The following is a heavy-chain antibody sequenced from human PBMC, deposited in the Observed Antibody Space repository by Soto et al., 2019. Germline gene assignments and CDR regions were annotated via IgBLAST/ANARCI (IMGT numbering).Heavy chain of an antibody. CDR2: IFSSGST. D-gene: IGHD5-12*01. Sequence: SETLSLTWTVSAGSINTFYWSWVRQPAGKGLEWLVRIFSSGSTSFNPSRESRVAMSVDTSKNHFSLNVSSATAADMAVYYCAREGSYSAYNFAHGIQLWSFDFWGQGALVTVSS. J-gene: IGHJ4*02. CDR1: AGSINTFY. CDR3: AREGSYSAYNFAHGIQLWSFDF. V-gene: IGHV4-4*07.